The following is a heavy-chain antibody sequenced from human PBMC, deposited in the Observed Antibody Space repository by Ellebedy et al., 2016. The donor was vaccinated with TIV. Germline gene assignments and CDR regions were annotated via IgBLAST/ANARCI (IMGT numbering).Heavy chain of an antibody. CDR1: EFTFGNYG. CDR2: IFGSGDTT. D-gene: IGHD5-18*01. Sequence: GGSLRLSCAASEFTFGNYGMSWVRQSPGKGLEWVSAIFGSGDTTYYAESVKGRFTVSRDNSKNTLYLQMDSLRVEDTAVYYGAKGLGPHATAPDYWGQGTLVSVSS. V-gene: IGHV3-23*01. CDR3: AKGLGPHATAPDY. J-gene: IGHJ4*02.